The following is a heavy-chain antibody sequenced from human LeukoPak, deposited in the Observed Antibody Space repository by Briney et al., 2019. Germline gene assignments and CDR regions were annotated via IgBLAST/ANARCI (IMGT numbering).Heavy chain of an antibody. J-gene: IGHJ4*02. Sequence: SETLSLTCTVSGGSISSYYWSWIRQPPGKGLEWIGYIYYSGSTNYNPSLKSRVTISVDTSKNQFSLKLSSVTAADTAVYYCARLLYYYDSSGLGTGYFDYWGQGTLVTVSS. V-gene: IGHV4-59*08. CDR1: GGSISSYY. D-gene: IGHD3-22*01. CDR3: ARLLYYYDSSGLGTGYFDY. CDR2: IYYSGST.